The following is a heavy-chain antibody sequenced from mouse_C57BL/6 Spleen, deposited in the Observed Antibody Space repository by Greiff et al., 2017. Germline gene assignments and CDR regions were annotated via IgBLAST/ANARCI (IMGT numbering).Heavy chain of an antibody. Sequence: VQLQQSGAELAKPGASVKLSCKASGYTFTSYWMHWVKQRPGQGLEWIGYINPSSGYTKYNQKFKDKATLTADKSSSTAYMQLSRLTYEDSAVYYCARYYDYVYYAMDYWGQGTGVSVAS. CDR2: INPSSGYT. V-gene: IGHV1-7*01. J-gene: IGHJ4*01. CDR1: GYTFTSYW. D-gene: IGHD2-4*01. CDR3: ARYYDYVYYAMDY.